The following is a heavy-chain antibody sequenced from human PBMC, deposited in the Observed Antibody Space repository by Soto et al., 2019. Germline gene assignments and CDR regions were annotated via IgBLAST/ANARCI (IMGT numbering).Heavy chain of an antibody. CDR1: GYSFVSHG. CDR2: IGPYKGGT. V-gene: IGHV1-18*04. J-gene: IGHJ4*02. D-gene: IGHD2-8*02. CDR3: ARDVQYWWDYATGGYDF. Sequence: ASVKVSCKASGYSFVSHGISWVRQAPGQGLEWMAWIGPYKGGTIYAQKFQGRVTVTADTSTSLAYMELRNLGPDDTAVYYCARDVQYWWDYATGGYDFWGQGTLVTVPQ.